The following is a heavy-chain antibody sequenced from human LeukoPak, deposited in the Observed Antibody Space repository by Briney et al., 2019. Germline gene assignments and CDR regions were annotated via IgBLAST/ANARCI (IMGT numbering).Heavy chain of an antibody. V-gene: IGHV3-30*04. CDR3: ARPSLHTAGIAAAGGFFY. Sequence: GGSLRLSCAASGFTFSSYAMRWVRQAPGKGLEWVAVISYDGSNKYYADSVKGRFTISRDNSKNTLYLQMNSLGAEDTAVYYCARPSLHTAGIAAAGGFFYWGQGTLVTVSS. D-gene: IGHD6-13*01. CDR2: ISYDGSNK. CDR1: GFTFSSYA. J-gene: IGHJ4*02.